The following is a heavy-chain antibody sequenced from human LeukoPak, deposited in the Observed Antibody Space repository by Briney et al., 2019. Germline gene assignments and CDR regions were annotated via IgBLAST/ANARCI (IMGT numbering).Heavy chain of an antibody. J-gene: IGHJ6*02. V-gene: IGHV3-30*03. CDR2: ISYDGSNK. D-gene: IGHD3-3*01. CDR3: AREDFWRLYGMDV. Sequence: PSETLSLTCAVSGGSISSSNWWSWVRQPPGKGLEWVAVISYDGSNKYYADSVKGRFTISRDNSKNTLYLQMNSLRAEDTAVYYCAREDFWRLYGMDVWGQGTTVTVSS. CDR1: GGSISSSN.